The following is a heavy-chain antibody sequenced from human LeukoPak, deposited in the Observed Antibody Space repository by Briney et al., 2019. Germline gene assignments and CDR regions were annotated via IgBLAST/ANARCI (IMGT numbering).Heavy chain of an antibody. V-gene: IGHV4-4*07. Sequence: KPPETLSLTCTLPGGSISIYYWSWIRPPAEEGLGWIGRIYTSGSTNYNPSLKRRVTMSVDTSKNQFSLKLSSVTAADTAVYYCARETYGRGYYYGTDVWGQGTTVTVSS. J-gene: IGHJ6*02. CDR1: GGSISIYY. CDR3: ARETYGRGYYYGTDV. D-gene: IGHD3-10*01. CDR2: IYTSGST.